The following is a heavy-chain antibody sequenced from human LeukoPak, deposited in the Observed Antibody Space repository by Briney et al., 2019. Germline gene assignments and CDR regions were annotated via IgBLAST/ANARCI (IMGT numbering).Heavy chain of an antibody. CDR3: ARDNGAIRAYYYHGMDV. V-gene: IGHV4-4*02. D-gene: IGHD2-8*01. Sequence: SETLSLTCAVSGGSISSNNWWGWVRQPPGKGLEWIGEIYHSGSPNYNPSLKSRVTISVDKSKNQLSLRLTSVTAADTAVYYCARDNGAIRAYYYHGMDVWGQGTTVTVSS. CDR1: GGSISSNNW. J-gene: IGHJ6*02. CDR2: IYHSGSP.